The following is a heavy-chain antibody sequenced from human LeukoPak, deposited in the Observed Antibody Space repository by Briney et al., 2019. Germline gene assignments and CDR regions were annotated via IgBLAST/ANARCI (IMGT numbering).Heavy chain of an antibody. CDR3: ARGSTAAAVWNWFDP. J-gene: IGHJ5*02. CDR1: GYTFTSYG. Sequence: ASVKVSCKASGYTFTSYGISWVRQAPGQGLEWMGWISAYNGNTNYAQKLQGRVTMTTDTSTSTAYMELSSLRSEDTAVYYCARGSTAAAVWNWFDPWGQGTLVTVSS. CDR2: ISAYNGNT. D-gene: IGHD6-13*01. V-gene: IGHV1-18*01.